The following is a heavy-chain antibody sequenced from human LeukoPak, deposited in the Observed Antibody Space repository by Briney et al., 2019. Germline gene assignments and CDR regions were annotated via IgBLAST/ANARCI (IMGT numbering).Heavy chain of an antibody. Sequence: GGSLRLSCAASGFAFFDYEMNWVRQAPGKGLEWVSYISASGSTMHYLDSVKGRFTISRDNAKNSLYLQMNSLRAEDTAVYYCARDVLGGFDYWGQGTLVTVSS. CDR3: ARDVLGGFDY. V-gene: IGHV3-48*03. CDR2: ISASGSTM. D-gene: IGHD2-8*01. CDR1: GFAFFDYE. J-gene: IGHJ4*02.